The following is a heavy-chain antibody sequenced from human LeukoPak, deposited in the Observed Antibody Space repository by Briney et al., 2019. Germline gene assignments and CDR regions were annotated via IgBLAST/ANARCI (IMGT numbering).Heavy chain of an antibody. V-gene: IGHV3-30*04. J-gene: IGHJ4*02. D-gene: IGHD2-21*02. CDR2: LSNAGTYT. CDR3: AREYCGGVCYSGFDF. Sequence: GRSLTLSCSASGFNFNNSAMHWVRQAPGKGLGWVALLSNAGTYTSYADSVKGRFTISRDNSRNTLYLQMNGLRTEDTAVYFCAREYCGGVCYSGFDFWGQGALVTVSS. CDR1: GFNFNNSA.